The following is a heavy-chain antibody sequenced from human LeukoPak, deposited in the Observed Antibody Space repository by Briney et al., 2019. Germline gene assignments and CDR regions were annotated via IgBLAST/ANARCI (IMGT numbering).Heavy chain of an antibody. CDR3: ASPPGGPVDIVATEHAFDI. D-gene: IGHD5-12*01. CDR2: IYYSGST. Sequence: PSETLSLTCTVSGGSISSSSYYWGWVRQPPGKELEWIGSIYYSGSTYYNPSLKSRVTISVDTSKNQFSLKLSSVTAADTAVYYCASPPGGPVDIVATEHAFDIWGQGTMVTVSS. V-gene: IGHV4-39*01. CDR1: GGSISSSSYY. J-gene: IGHJ3*02.